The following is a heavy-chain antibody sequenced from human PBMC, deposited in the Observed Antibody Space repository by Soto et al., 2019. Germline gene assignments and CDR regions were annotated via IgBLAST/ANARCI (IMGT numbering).Heavy chain of an antibody. CDR1: GYTFFTYG. J-gene: IGHJ5*02. CDR3: ARKSSSSSWFDP. D-gene: IGHD6-6*01. Sequence: QVQLVQSGAEVKKPGASVKVSCKASGYTFFTYGITWVRQAPGQGLEWMGWISTYDGNTDNAQKLQGRVTMTTDTSTRTAYMELRSLRSDDTAVYYCARKSSSSSWFDPWGQGTLVTVSS. CDR2: ISTYDGNT. V-gene: IGHV1-18*01.